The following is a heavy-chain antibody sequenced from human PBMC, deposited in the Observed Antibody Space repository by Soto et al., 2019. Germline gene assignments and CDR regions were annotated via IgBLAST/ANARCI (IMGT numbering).Heavy chain of an antibody. CDR2: ISYSGST. J-gene: IGHJ6*02. Sequence: QVQLQESGPGLVKPSETLSLTCTVSGDSISSFYWNWIRQPPGKGLEWIGYISYSGSTTYNPSLKSRATISVDTSKNQFSLKLSSVTAADTAVYYCAREGLITGTTYYYYGMDVWGQGTTVTVSS. CDR3: AREGLITGTTYYYYGMDV. D-gene: IGHD1-7*01. CDR1: GDSISSFY. V-gene: IGHV4-59*01.